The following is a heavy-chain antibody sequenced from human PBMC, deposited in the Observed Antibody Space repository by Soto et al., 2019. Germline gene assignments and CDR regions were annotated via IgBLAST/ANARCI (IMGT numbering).Heavy chain of an antibody. J-gene: IGHJ5*02. Sequence: QMQLQASGPGLVKPSETLSLTCNVSGASVSNGYWSWIRQPPGKGLEWIGFMYFGGSFNYNPSLTSRATISVETSKNQFSMKWTSVTASATAVYYCARSYYDSTGFAVDPWGQGTLVTVSS. CDR1: GASVSNGY. CDR2: MYFGGSF. CDR3: ARSYYDSTGFAVDP. D-gene: IGHD3-22*01. V-gene: IGHV4-59*02.